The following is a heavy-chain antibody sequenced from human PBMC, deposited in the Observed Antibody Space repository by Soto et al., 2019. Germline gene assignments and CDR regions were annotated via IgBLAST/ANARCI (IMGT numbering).Heavy chain of an antibody. CDR1: GGTFSSYA. J-gene: IGHJ5*02. V-gene: IGHV1-69*01. CDR3: ARDAGGSYTVPHWFDP. Sequence: QVQLVQSGAEVKKPGSSVKVSCKASGGTFSSYAISWVRQAPGQGLEWMGGIIPIFGTANYAQKFQGRVTIPEDESTSTAYMELSSLRSENTAVYYCARDAGGSYTVPHWFDPWGQGTLVTVSS. D-gene: IGHD1-26*01. CDR2: IIPIFGTA.